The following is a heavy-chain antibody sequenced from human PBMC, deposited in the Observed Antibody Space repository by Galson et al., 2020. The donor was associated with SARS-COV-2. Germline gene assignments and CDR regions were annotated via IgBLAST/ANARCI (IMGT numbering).Heavy chain of an antibody. D-gene: IGHD1-26*01. J-gene: IGHJ3*02. V-gene: IGHV3-21*01. CDR3: ASAILKWVLLAYAFDS. Sequence: GESLKIFCAASGFTFSSYSMNWVRQAPGKGLEWVSSISSSSSYIYYADSVKGRFTISRDNPKNSLYLQMNSLRAEDTAVYYCASAILKWVLLAYAFDSWGQGKMVTVSS. CDR1: GFTFSSYS. CDR2: ISSSSSYI.